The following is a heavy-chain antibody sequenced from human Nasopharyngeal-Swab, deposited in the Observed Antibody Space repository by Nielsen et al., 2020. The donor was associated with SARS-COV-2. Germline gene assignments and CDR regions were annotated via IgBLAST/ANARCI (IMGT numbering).Heavy chain of an antibody. V-gene: IGHV1-69*04. J-gene: IGHJ4*02. CDR1: GCTFSSYA. CDR3: ARDRDLYYYDSSGYYYGGNLDY. Sequence: SVNVSCKASGCTFSSYAISWVRQAPGQGLEWMGRIIPILGIANHAQKFQGRVTITADKSTSTAYMELSSLRSEDTAVYYCARDRDLYYYDSSGYYYGGNLDYWGQGTLVTVSS. CDR2: IIPILGIA. D-gene: IGHD3-22*01.